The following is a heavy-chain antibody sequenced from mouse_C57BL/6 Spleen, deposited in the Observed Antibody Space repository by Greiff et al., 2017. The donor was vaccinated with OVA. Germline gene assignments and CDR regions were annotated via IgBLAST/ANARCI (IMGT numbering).Heavy chain of an antibody. Sequence: VQLKESGGGLVKPGGSLKLSCAASGFTFSDYGMHWVRQAPEKGLEWVAYISSGISTIYYADTVKGRFTISRDNATNTLFQQMTSLRSEDTAMYYCARGNYYGSSYVDYWGQGTTLTVSS. CDR2: ISSGISTI. V-gene: IGHV5-17*01. J-gene: IGHJ2*01. CDR1: GFTFSDYG. CDR3: ARGNYYGSSYVDY. D-gene: IGHD1-1*01.